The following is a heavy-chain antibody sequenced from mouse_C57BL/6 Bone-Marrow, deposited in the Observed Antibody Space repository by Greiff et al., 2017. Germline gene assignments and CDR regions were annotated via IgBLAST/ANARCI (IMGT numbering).Heavy chain of an antibody. J-gene: IGHJ3*01. V-gene: IGHV1-4*01. CDR1: GYTFTSYT. CDR3: ASSYLRTWFAY. Sequence: QVQLLQSGAELARPGASVKMSCKASGYTFTSYTMHWVKQRPGKGLEWIGYINPSSGYTKYNQKVKDKAPLTAHKSSSTAYMQRISLTSEDSAVYYCASSYLRTWFAYWGQGTLVTVSA. CDR2: INPSSGYT. D-gene: IGHD6-5*01.